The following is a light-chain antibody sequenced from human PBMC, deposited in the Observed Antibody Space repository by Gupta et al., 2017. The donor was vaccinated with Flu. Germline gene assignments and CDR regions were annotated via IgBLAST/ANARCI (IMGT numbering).Light chain of an antibody. CDR3: QSADSGIWV. V-gene: IGLV3-25*03. Sequence: TCSGDAWAKQYAFWYQQKPGQALVLVINRDTERPSGIPERFSGSSSGTTVTLTISGVQAEDEGDYYCQSADSGIWVFGGGTKLTVL. CDR2: RDT. CDR1: AWAKQY. J-gene: IGLJ3*02.